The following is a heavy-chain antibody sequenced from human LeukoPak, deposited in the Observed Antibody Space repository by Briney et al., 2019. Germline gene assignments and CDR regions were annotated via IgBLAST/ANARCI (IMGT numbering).Heavy chain of an antibody. CDR3: AKGMDTAMVKYDY. CDR1: GFTFSSYA. Sequence: PGGSLRLSCAASGFTFSSYAMSWVRQAPGKGLHSVSAISGSGGTTYYADSVKGRFTISRDNSKNTLYLQMNSLRAEDTALYYCAKGMDTAMVKYDYWGQGTLVTVSS. D-gene: IGHD5-18*01. J-gene: IGHJ4*02. V-gene: IGHV3-23*01. CDR2: ISGSGGTT.